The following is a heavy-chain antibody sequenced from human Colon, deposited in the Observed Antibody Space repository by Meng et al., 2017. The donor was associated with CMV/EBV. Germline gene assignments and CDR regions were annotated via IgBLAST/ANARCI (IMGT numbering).Heavy chain of an antibody. D-gene: IGHD2-15*01. J-gene: IGHJ4*02. V-gene: IGHV4-34*01. Sequence: QVELQQWGAGLFKPSETLSLTCAVSGGAFSGYYWNFIRQAPGKGLEWIGEIYHTGTTHYNASLKSRVMISVATSMNQFSLKLTSMTAADTAVYYCARGQSFCRGGWCQTFFDYWGRGTLVTVSS. CDR2: IYHTGTT. CDR1: GGAFSGYY. CDR3: ARGQSFCRGGWCQTFFDY.